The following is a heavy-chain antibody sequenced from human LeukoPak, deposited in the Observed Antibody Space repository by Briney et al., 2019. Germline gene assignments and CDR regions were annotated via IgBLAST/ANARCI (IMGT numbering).Heavy chain of an antibody. Sequence: GSLRHSCAASGFTFSDYYMSWIRQAPGKGLEWVSYISSSGSTIYYADSVKGRFTISRDNAKNSLYLQMNSLRAEDTAVYYCARARHCSSTSCYPFDAFDIWGQGTMVTVSS. D-gene: IGHD2-2*01. CDR2: ISSSGSTI. CDR1: GFTFSDYY. CDR3: ARARHCSSTSCYPFDAFDI. J-gene: IGHJ3*02. V-gene: IGHV3-11*04.